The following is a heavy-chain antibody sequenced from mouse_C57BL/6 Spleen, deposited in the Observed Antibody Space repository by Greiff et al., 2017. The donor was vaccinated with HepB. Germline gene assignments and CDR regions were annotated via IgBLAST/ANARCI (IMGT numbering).Heavy chain of an antibody. CDR2: ISGGGGNT. CDR3: AREGYYYGSSSAWFAY. CDR1: GFTFSSYT. V-gene: IGHV5-9*01. Sequence: EVQLVESGGGLVKPGGSLKLSCAASGFTFSSYTMSWVRQTPEKRLEWVATISGGGGNTYYPDSVKGRFTISRDNAKNTLYLQMSSLRSEDTALYYCAREGYYYGSSSAWFAYWGQGTLVTVSA. J-gene: IGHJ3*01. D-gene: IGHD1-1*01.